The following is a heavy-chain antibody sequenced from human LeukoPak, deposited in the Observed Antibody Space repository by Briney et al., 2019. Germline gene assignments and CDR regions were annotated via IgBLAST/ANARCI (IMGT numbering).Heavy chain of an antibody. CDR3: ARGSVTTFDY. V-gene: IGHV3-21*01. J-gene: IGHJ4*02. CDR2: ISSSSSYI. Sequence: GGSLRLSCAASGFTFSSYSMNWVRQAPGKGLEWVSSISSSSSYIYYADSVKGRFTISRDNAKDSLYLHMDSLRAEDTAVYYCARGSVTTFDYWGQGTLVTVSS. D-gene: IGHD4-17*01. CDR1: GFTFSSYS.